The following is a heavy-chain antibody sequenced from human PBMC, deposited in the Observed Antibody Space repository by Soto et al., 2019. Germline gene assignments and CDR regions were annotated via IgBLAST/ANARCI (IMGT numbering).Heavy chain of an antibody. CDR1: GDSVTSISYY. D-gene: IGHD2-21*01. CDR2: IYHSGRT. J-gene: IGHJ4*02. CDR3: TRQAGGASHS. Sequence: QLPLQESGPGLVKPSETLSLTCNVSGDSVTSISYYWGWIRQPPGKGLEWIGSIYHSGRTYHNPSLKGRITMSINTSKNQFSLMLNSVTAADAAVYYCTRQAGGASHSWGQGTRVTVSS. V-gene: IGHV4-39*01.